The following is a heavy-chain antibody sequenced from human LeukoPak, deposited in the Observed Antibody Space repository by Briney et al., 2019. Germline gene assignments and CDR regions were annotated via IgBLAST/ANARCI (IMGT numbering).Heavy chain of an antibody. Sequence: SETLSLTCTVSGGSISGYYWGWIRQPPGKGLEWIGSIYYSGSTSYNPSLESRVTISVDASKNQFSLKLNSVTAADTAVYYCARRGGRHYGDYYYYMDVWGKGTTVTVSS. CDR2: IYYSGST. J-gene: IGHJ6*03. CDR3: ARRGGRHYGDYYYYMDV. D-gene: IGHD4-17*01. CDR1: GGSISGYY. V-gene: IGHV4-39*01.